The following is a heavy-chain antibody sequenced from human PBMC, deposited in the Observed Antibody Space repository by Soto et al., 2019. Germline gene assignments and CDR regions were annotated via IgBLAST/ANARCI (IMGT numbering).Heavy chain of an antibody. D-gene: IGHD2-15*01. CDR3: AKGDCSGGRCYRGFDY. CDR2: VSASGSIT. CDR1: CFTFSSYD. V-gene: IGHV3-23*01. Sequence: VGSLRLSCAASCFTFSSYDMSWVRQAPGKGLEWVSGVSASGSITSYADSAKGRFTISRDNAKNTMFLQMNSLRAEDTAVYFCAKGDCSGGRCYRGFDYWGQGTLVTVSS. J-gene: IGHJ4*02.